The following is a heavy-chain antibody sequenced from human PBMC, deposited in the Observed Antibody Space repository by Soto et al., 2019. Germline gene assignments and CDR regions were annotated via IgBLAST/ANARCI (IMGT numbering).Heavy chain of an antibody. CDR3: ARWGADKVLDY. D-gene: IGHD3-16*01. CDR1: GFTFSSHG. V-gene: IGHV3-33*01. Sequence: QVQLVESGGGVVQPGRSLRVSCAASGFTFSSHGMHWVRQAPGKGLEWVAVIWYDGSNKYYGESVEGRFIISRDNSKNTVDLQMNSLRAEDTAIYYCARWGADKVLDYWGQGTLVTVSS. CDR2: IWYDGSNK. J-gene: IGHJ4*02.